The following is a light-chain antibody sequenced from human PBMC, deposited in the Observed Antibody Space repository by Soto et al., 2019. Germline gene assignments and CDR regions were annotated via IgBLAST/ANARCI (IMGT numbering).Light chain of an antibody. CDR1: QPISTY. CDR2: AAS. CDR3: QQYYTYPLA. Sequence: AIRMTQSPSSISAFTGDRVTITCRASQPISTYLAWYQQKPGTAPTLLIYAASTLKSGVPSRFSGSGSGTDFTLTISCLQSEDFATYFCQQYYTYPLAFGQGTKVEIK. V-gene: IGKV1-8*01. J-gene: IGKJ1*01.